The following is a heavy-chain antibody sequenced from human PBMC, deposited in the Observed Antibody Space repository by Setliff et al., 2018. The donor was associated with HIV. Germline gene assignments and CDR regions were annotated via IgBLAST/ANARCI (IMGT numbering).Heavy chain of an antibody. V-gene: IGHV4-59*01. D-gene: IGHD5-18*01. CDR3: ASGEYSYGYRFDY. CDR1: GGSFSGYY. J-gene: IGHJ4*02. CDR2: INYSGST. Sequence: ASETLSLTCAVYGGSFSGYYWSWIRQPPGKGLEWIGYINYSGSTNYNPSLKSRVTISVDTSKNHFSLKLSSVTAADTAVYYCASGEYSYGYRFDYWGQGTLVTVSS.